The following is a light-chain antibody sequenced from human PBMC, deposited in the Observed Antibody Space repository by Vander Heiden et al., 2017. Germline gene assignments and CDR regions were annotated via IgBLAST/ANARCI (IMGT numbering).Light chain of an antibody. CDR3: QQDNNWPTT. V-gene: IGKV3-15*01. J-gene: IGKJ1*01. CDR2: GAS. CDR1: QTVSSH. Sequence: EIVMRQSPATLSLSPGERATLSSMASQTVSSHFAWHQLKPGQAPRLPIYGASTSATGIPARFSGRGSVRQLSLTISSLPFTAFAVYFSQQDNNWPTTFGQGTKVEIK.